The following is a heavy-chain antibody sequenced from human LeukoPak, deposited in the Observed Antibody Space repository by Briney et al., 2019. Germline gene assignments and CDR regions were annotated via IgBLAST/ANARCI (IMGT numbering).Heavy chain of an antibody. V-gene: IGHV1-2*02. J-gene: IGHJ4*02. CDR3: AREAPGYCSSTSCYRGLDY. CDR2: INTNCGGT. CDR1: GYTFTGYY. Sequence: ASVKVSCKASGYTFTGYYMHWVRQAPRPGLELMGWINTNCGGTNYSQKFQGRVTMTRDTSISTAYVELGRLRSDDTAVYYCAREAPGYCSSTSCYRGLDYWGQGTLVTVSS. D-gene: IGHD2-2*01.